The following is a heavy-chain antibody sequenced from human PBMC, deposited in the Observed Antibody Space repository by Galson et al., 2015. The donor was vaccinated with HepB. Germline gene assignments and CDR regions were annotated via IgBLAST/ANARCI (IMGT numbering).Heavy chain of an antibody. D-gene: IGHD5-12*01. CDR2: IYSGGST. Sequence: SLRLSCAASGFTVSSNYMSWVRQAPGKGLEWVSAIYSGGSTYYADSVKGRFTISRDNSKNTLYLQMNSLRAEDTAVYYCARPGPLPASGYDSGALDYWGQGTLVTVSS. J-gene: IGHJ4*02. CDR3: ARPGPLPASGYDSGALDY. CDR1: GFTVSSNY. V-gene: IGHV3-66*04.